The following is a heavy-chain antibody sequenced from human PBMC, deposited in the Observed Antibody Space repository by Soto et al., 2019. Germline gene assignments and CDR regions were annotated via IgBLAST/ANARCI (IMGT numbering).Heavy chain of an antibody. CDR2: IIPMFGTP. J-gene: IGHJ4*02. D-gene: IGHD4-4*01. V-gene: IGHV1-69*13. CDR3: ARERDFGNYFESFE. CDR1: GGTFDTYA. Sequence: SVKVSCKASGGTFDTYAVSWVRQAPGQGLEWMGGIIPMFGTPYYAQRFQGRVTITAGESTGTAYMKLSSLRSEDTAVYYCARERDFGNYFESFEWGQGTLVTVSA.